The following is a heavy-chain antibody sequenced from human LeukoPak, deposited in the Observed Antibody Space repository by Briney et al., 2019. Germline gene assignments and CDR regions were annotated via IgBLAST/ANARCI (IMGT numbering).Heavy chain of an antibody. Sequence: GGSLRLSCAASGFTFSSYAMSWVRQAPGKGLEWVSAISGSGGSTYYADSVKGRFTISRDNSKNTLYLQMNSLRAEDTAVYYCAKGGVGATRIYYYYMDVWGKGTTVTVSS. J-gene: IGHJ6*03. V-gene: IGHV3-23*01. CDR2: ISGSGGST. D-gene: IGHD1-26*01. CDR3: AKGGVGATRIYYYYMDV. CDR1: GFTFSSYA.